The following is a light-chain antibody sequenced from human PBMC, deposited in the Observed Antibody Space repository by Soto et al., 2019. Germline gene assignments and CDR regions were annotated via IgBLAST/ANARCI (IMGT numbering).Light chain of an antibody. CDR1: QSVSSSY. CDR3: QQYGRSPLT. CDR2: GAS. V-gene: IGKV3-20*01. Sequence: EIVLTQSPGTLSSSPGERATLSCRASQSVSSSYLAWYRQKPGQAPRLLIYGASSRATGIPDRFSGSGSGTDFTLTISRLEPEDFAVYYCQQYGRSPLTFGGGTKVDIK. J-gene: IGKJ4*01.